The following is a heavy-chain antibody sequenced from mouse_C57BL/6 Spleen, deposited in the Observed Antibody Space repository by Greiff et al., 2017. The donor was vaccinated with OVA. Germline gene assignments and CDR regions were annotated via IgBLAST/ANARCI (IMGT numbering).Heavy chain of an antibody. D-gene: IGHD1-1*01. CDR3: ARITTVVATDAMDY. CDR2: IWSGGST. Sequence: VMLVESGPGLVQPSQSLSITCTVSGFSLTSYGVHWVRQSPGKGLEWLGVIWSGGSTDYNAAFITRLSISKDNSKSQVFFKMNSLQADDTAIYYCARITTVVATDAMDYWGQGTSVTVSS. V-gene: IGHV2-2*01. J-gene: IGHJ4*01. CDR1: GFSLTSYG.